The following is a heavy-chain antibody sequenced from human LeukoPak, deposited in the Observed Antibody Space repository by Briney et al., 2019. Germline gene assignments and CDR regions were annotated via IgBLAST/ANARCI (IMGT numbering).Heavy chain of an antibody. V-gene: IGHV3-7*01. Sequence: GGSLSLSCSASGFTLSRHYMSWVRQAPGKGLEWVANIRQDSVYKFFVDSVKGRFSISRDNDKNSLSLQMNSLRAEDTAMYYCVREGRTTSGDDAFDIWGQGTMVTVSS. CDR1: GFTLSRHY. J-gene: IGHJ3*02. D-gene: IGHD1-14*01. CDR3: VREGRTTSGDDAFDI. CDR2: IRQDSVYK.